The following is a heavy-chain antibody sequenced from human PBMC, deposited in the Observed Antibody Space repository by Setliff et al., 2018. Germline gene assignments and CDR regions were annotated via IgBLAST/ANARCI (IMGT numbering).Heavy chain of an antibody. V-gene: IGHV4-59*01. CDR3: ARGLGNYADY. CDR1: GGSFSTYY. Sequence: PSETLSLTCAVYGGSFSTYYWIWIRQPPGKGLEWIGSIYHSGSSNNNPSLRSRVTITVERSKNQFSLKLSSVIAADTAVYYCARGLGNYADYWGQGTLVTVSS. CDR2: IYHSGSS. D-gene: IGHD4-4*01. J-gene: IGHJ4*02.